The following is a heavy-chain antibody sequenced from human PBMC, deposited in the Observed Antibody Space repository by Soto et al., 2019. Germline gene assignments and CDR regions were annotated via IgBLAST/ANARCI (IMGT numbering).Heavy chain of an antibody. CDR1: GFTFDDYA. J-gene: IGHJ4*02. D-gene: IGHD5-12*01. V-gene: IGHV3-9*01. CDR3: AKNRGGGYDFDY. CDR2: ISWNSDSR. Sequence: PGGSLRLSCAASGFTFDDYAMHWVRQAPGKGLEWVSGISWNSDSRDYADSVKGRAIISRDNAKNSLYLQVNSLRGEDTALYYCAKNRGGGYDFDYWGQGAM.